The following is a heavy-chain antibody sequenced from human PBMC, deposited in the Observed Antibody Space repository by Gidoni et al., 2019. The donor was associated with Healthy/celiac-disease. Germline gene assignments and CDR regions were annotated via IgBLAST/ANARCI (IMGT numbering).Heavy chain of an antibody. CDR3: ARVEFLPYYYYMDV. J-gene: IGHJ6*03. D-gene: IGHD3-10*01. CDR1: VFTFGRYS. Sequence: EVQLVESGGGLVPPGGSLRLSWAAFVFTFGRYSMNWGRQAPVKGVGWVSYISSSSSTIDYADSVKGRFTISRDNAKKSLYLQMNSLRAEDTAVYYCARVEFLPYYYYMDVWGKGTTVTVSS. CDR2: ISSSSSTI. V-gene: IGHV3-48*01.